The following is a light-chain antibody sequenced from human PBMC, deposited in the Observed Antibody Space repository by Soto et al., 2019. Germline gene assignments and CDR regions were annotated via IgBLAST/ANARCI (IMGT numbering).Light chain of an antibody. V-gene: IGKV3-11*01. CDR2: DAS. Sequence: EIVVTQSPATLSLSPGERATLSCGASQSVSTYVAWFQHKLGQAPRLLIYDASYRAIGVTARFSGGGSGTDFTLTISSLEPEDFAVYYCQQRSNWPGTFGRGTKLDIK. J-gene: IGKJ2*01. CDR3: QQRSNWPGT. CDR1: QSVSTY.